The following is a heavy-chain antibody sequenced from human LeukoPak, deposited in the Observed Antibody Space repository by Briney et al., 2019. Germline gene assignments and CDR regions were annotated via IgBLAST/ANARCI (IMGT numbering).Heavy chain of an antibody. V-gene: IGHV4-31*03. J-gene: IGHJ4*02. D-gene: IGHD4-17*01. CDR3: ARSVENDYGDYKYYFDY. CDR2: IYYSGST. Sequence: SQTLSLTCTVSSGSISSGGYYWSWIRQHPGKGLEWIGYIYYSGSTYYNPSLKSRVTISVDTSKNQFSLKLSSVTAADTAVYYCARSVENDYGDYKYYFDYWGQGTLVTVSS. CDR1: SGSISSGGYY.